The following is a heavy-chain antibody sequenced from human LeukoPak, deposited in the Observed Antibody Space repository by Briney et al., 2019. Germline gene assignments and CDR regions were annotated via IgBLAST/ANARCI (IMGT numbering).Heavy chain of an antibody. V-gene: IGHV3-23*01. Sequence: GGSVRLSCAASGFTFSSYPMSWVHQTPAKGLQWASAISGSGGSTYYADSVKGRFTISRDNSKNTLYLQMNSLRAEDTAVYYCAKALYEYYFDYWGQGTLVTVSS. CDR3: AKALYEYYFDY. J-gene: IGHJ4*02. CDR1: GFTFSSYP. CDR2: ISGSGGST. D-gene: IGHD3-3*01.